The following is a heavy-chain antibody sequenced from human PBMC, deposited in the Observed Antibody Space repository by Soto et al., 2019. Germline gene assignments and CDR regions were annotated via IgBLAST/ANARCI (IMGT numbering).Heavy chain of an antibody. Sequence: GGSLRLSCAASGFTFSSYAMSWVRQAPGKGREWVSAISGSGGSTYYADSVKGRFTISRDNSKKTLYLRMNSLRAEDTAIYYCAKFFFYGSGGYLPYFEFGARGPLDPVS. J-gene: IGHJ4*02. CDR2: ISGSGGST. CDR1: GFTFSSYA. CDR3: AKFFFYGSGGYLPYFEF. V-gene: IGHV3-23*01. D-gene: IGHD3-22*01.